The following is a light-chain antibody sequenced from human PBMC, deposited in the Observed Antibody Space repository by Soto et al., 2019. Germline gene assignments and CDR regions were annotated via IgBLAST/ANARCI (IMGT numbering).Light chain of an antibody. CDR3: QHYNSLTTIT. CDR1: QSISSK. V-gene: IGKV3-15*01. CDR2: GAS. Sequence: EIVMTQSPATLSVSPGERATLSCRASQSISSKFGWYQQRPGQAHRLLIYGASTRATGIPARFSGSGSGTECTLTIRSLQSEDSAVYYCQHYNSLTTITFGQGTRLEIK. J-gene: IGKJ5*01.